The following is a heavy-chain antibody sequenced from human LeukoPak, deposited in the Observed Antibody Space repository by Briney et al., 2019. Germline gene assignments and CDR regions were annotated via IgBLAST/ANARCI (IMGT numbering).Heavy chain of an antibody. CDR2: ISSSSSYI. D-gene: IGHD5-18*01. CDR3: ARPIRGYSYGYDAFDI. CDR1: GFTFSNYA. V-gene: IGHV3-21*01. J-gene: IGHJ3*02. Sequence: GGSLRLSCAASGFTFSNYAMTWVRQAPGKGLEWVSSISSSSSYIYYADSVKGRFTISRDNAKNSLYLQMNSLRAEDTAVYYCARPIRGYSYGYDAFDIWGQGTMVTVSS.